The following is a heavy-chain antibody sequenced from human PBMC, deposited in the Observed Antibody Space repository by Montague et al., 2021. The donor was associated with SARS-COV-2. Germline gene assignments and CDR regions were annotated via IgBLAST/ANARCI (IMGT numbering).Heavy chain of an antibody. CDR1: GGSLSGSL. CDR2: VNHSGSS. CDR3: ARRTDKWHWCYYTGLDV. J-gene: IGHJ6*02. Sequence: SETLSLTCAVYGGSLSGSLWTWIRQSTGNGLGWTGEVNHSGSSNYNPSLESRVNISVDMSKNQFSLNLLSVTAADTALYFCARRTDKWHWCYYTGLDVWG. D-gene: IGHD2-2*02. V-gene: IGHV4-34*01.